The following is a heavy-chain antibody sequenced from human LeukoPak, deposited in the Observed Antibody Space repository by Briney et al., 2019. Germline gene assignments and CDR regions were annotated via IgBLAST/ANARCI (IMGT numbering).Heavy chain of an antibody. D-gene: IGHD2-15*01. J-gene: IGHJ6*02. Sequence: SETLSLTCTVSGGSISSYYWSWIRQPPGKGLEWIGYIYYSGSTNYNPSLKSRVTISVDTSKNQFSLKLSSVTAADTAVYYCARIGVVAATRDYYYGMDVWGQGTTVTVSS. CDR2: IYYSGST. V-gene: IGHV4-59*08. CDR1: GGSISSYY. CDR3: ARIGVVAATRDYYYGMDV.